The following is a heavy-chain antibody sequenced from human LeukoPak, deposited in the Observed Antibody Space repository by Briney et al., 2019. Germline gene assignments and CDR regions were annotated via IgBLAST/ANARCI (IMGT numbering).Heavy chain of an antibody. V-gene: IGHV4-59*01. CDR1: GGSISSYY. J-gene: IGHJ6*02. D-gene: IGHD3-3*01. CDR2: IYCSGST. CDR3: ARVEGDYYYYGMDV. Sequence: SETLSLTCTVSGGSISSYYWSWIRQPPGKGLEWIGYIYCSGSTNYNPSLKSRVTISVDTSKNQFSLKLSSVTAADTAVYYCARVEGDYYYYGMDVWGQGTTVTVSS.